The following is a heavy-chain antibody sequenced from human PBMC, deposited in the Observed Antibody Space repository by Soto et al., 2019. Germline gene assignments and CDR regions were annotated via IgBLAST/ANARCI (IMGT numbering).Heavy chain of an antibody. V-gene: IGHV3-33*01. CDR3: ARAYSSGYYYLFDY. D-gene: IGHD3-22*01. CDR1: GFTFSSYG. J-gene: IGHJ4*02. Sequence: QVQLVESGGGVVQPGRSLRLSCAASGFTFSSYGMHWVRQAPGKGLEWVAVIWYDGSNKYYADSVKGRFTISRDNSKNTLYLQMNSLRAEDTAVYYGARAYSSGYYYLFDYWGQGTLVTVSS. CDR2: IWYDGSNK.